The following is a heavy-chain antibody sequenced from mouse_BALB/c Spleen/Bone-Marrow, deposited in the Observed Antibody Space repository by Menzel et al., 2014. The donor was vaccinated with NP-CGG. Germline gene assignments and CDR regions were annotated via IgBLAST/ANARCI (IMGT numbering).Heavy chain of an antibody. CDR3: TRAGRLRHAM. CDR2: INSCGCYA. J-gene: IGHJ4*01. V-gene: IGHV5-6-4*01. Sequence: LGNTAGSPTPSCAAPRLTFTSYTMSWARQPPEKRLEWVASINSCGCYACYPDSVKGRFTIPRDNANNTLYLQMSRLKSEDTAMYYCTRAGRLRHAM. D-gene: IGHD2-4*01. CDR1: RLTFTSYT.